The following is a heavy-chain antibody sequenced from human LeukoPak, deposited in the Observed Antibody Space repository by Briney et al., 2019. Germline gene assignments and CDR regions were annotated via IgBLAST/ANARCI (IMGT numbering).Heavy chain of an antibody. CDR3: ARVPPAFDI. CDR2: ISAYNGNT. CDR1: GYTFTGYY. V-gene: IGHV1-18*04. J-gene: IGHJ3*02. Sequence: GASVKVSCKASGYTFTGYYMHWVRQAPGQGLEWMGWISAYNGNTNYAQKLQGRVTMTTDTSTSTAYMELRSLRSDDTAVYYCARVPPAFDIWGQGTMVTVSS.